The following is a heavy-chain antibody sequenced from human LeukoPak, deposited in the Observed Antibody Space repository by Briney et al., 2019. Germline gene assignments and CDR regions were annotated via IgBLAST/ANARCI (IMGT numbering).Heavy chain of an antibody. V-gene: IGHV1-8*01. CDR2: MNPNSGNT. CDR3: ARDEGVYNWFDP. CDR1: GYTFTSYD. D-gene: IGHD2-8*01. J-gene: IGHJ5*02. Sequence: GASVKVSCKASGYTFTSYDINWVRQATGQGLEWMGWMNPNSGNTIYAQKLQGRVTMTTDTSTTTAYMELRSLRSDDTAVYYCARDEGVYNWFDPWGQGTLVTVSS.